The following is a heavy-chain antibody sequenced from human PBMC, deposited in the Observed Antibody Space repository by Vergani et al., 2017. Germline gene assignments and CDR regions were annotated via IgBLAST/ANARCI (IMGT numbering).Heavy chain of an antibody. Sequence: QLQLQESGPGLVKPSETLSLTCIVSGDSINNGNYSWGWIRQPPGKGLEWLGSVYYNGSTYYNPSLKSRVTTSVDASKNQFSLKLTSVTAADTAVYRCVCRATSPPRGFDCWGQGTLVIVSS. CDR1: GDSINNGNYS. CDR3: VCRATSPPRGFDC. CDR2: VYYNGST. D-gene: IGHD2-2*01. J-gene: IGHJ4*02. V-gene: IGHV4-39*01.